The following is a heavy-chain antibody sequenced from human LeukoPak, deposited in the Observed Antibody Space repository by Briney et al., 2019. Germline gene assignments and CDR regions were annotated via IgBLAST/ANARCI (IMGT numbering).Heavy chain of an antibody. J-gene: IGHJ4*02. CDR1: GFTFGDYY. CDR2: ISGGSNYI. Sequence: GGSLRLSCAASGFTFGDYYMSWIRQAPGKGLQWVSYISGGSNYINYADSVKSRFTISRDNSKNTLYLQMNSLRAEDTAVYYCAKDPHSGSYAWGQGTLVTVSS. V-gene: IGHV3-11*05. D-gene: IGHD1-26*01. CDR3: AKDPHSGSYA.